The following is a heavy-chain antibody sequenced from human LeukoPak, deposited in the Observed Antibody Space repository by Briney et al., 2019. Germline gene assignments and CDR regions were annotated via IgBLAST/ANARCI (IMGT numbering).Heavy chain of an antibody. CDR1: GITFSSYG. Sequence: GGTLRLSCAASGITFSSYGMSWVRQAPGKGLEWVSSISSTGGTTYYADSVKGRFTISRDNSKNTLYLQMNNLRVEDTAVYYCAKGPRTVRFGDRHKGMFDSWGQGTLVTVSA. CDR2: ISSTGGTT. CDR3: AKGPRTVRFGDRHKGMFDS. D-gene: IGHD3-16*01. J-gene: IGHJ4*02. V-gene: IGHV3-23*01.